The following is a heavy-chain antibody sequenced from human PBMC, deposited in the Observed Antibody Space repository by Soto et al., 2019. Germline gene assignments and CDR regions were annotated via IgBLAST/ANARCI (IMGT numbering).Heavy chain of an antibody. Sequence: GGSLRLSCAASGFTFSNAWMSWVRQAPGKGLEWVGRIKSKTDGGTTDYAAPVKGRFTISRDDSKNTLYLQMNSLKTEDTAVYYCTTTIAVAGTDPLFDYWGQGTLVTVSS. J-gene: IGHJ4*02. CDR1: GFTFSNAW. CDR3: TTTIAVAGTDPLFDY. D-gene: IGHD6-19*01. CDR2: IKSKTDGGTT. V-gene: IGHV3-15*01.